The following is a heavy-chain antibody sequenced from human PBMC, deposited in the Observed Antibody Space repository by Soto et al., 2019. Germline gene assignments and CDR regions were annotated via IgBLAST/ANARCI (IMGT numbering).Heavy chain of an antibody. CDR1: GGSVSSGSYY. J-gene: IGHJ6*02. V-gene: IGHV4-61*01. Sequence: SETLSLTCTVSGGSVSSGSYYWSWIRQPPGKGLEWIGYIYYSGSTNYNPSLKSRVTVSVDTSKNQFSLKLSSVTAADTAVYYCATGPYDSRYYYYGMDVWGQGTTVTVSS. CDR3: ATGPYDSRYYYYGMDV. D-gene: IGHD3-3*01. CDR2: IYYSGST.